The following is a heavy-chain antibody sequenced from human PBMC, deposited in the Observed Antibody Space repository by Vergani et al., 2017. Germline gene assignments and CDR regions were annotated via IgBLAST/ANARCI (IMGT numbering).Heavy chain of an antibody. Sequence: EVQLVESGGGLVQPGGSLRLSCAASGFTFSSYWMSWVRQAPGKGLEWVANIKQDGSEKYYVDSVKGRFTISRDNAKNSLYLQMNSLSAEDTAVYYCARALGGGMVVTAPLDYWGQGTLVTVSS. D-gene: IGHD2-21*02. V-gene: IGHV3-7*01. CDR3: ARALGGGMVVTAPLDY. CDR1: GFTFSSYW. CDR2: IKQDGSEK. J-gene: IGHJ4*02.